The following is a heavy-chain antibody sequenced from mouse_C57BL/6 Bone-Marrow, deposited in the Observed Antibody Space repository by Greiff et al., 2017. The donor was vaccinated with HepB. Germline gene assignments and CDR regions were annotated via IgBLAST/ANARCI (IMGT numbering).Heavy chain of an antibody. CDR2: IDPNSGGT. J-gene: IGHJ3*01. D-gene: IGHD1-1*01. V-gene: IGHV1-72*01. CDR1: GYTFTSYW. CDR3: AREEDLLLRTGAWFAD. Sequence: QVQLQQPGAELVKPGASVKLSCKASGYTFTSYWMHWVKQRPGRGLEWIGRIDPNSGGTKYNEKFKSKATLTVDKPSSTAYMQLSSLTSEDSAVYYCAREEDLLLRTGAWFADWGQGTLVTVSA.